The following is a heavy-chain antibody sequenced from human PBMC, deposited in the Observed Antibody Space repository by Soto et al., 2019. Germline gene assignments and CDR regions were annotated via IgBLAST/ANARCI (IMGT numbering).Heavy chain of an antibody. V-gene: IGHV3-30*18. Sequence: QVQLVESGGGVVQPGRSLRLSCAASGFTFSSYGMHWVRQAPGKGLEWVAVISYDGSNKYYADSVKGRFTISRDNSKNTLYLQMNSLRAEDTAVYYCAKNGISWFDAVYGYGGWFDPCGQGTLVTVSS. CDR2: ISYDGSNK. J-gene: IGHJ5*02. CDR3: AKNGISWFDAVYGYGGWFDP. CDR1: GFTFSSYG. D-gene: IGHD5-18*01.